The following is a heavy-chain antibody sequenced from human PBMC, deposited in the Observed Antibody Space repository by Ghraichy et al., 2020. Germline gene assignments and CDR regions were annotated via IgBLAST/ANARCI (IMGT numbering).Heavy chain of an antibody. J-gene: IGHJ5*02. Sequence: GSLRLSCAASGFTFSSYAMSWVRQAPGKGLEWVSAISGSGGSTYYADSVKGRFTISRDNSKNTLYLQMNSLRAEDTAVYYCAKAHLPTVLRFLEWSTYEGPNWFDPWGQGTLVTVSS. CDR2: ISGSGGST. CDR3: AKAHLPTVLRFLEWSTYEGPNWFDP. V-gene: IGHV3-23*01. D-gene: IGHD3-3*01. CDR1: GFTFSSYA.